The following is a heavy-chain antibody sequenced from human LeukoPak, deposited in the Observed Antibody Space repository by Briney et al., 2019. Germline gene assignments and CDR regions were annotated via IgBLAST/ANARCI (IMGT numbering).Heavy chain of an antibody. CDR3: ARDRDYAFDY. D-gene: IGHD4-17*01. CDR1: GFTFTNYA. J-gene: IGHJ4*02. CDR2: INSDRYSNTI. Sequence: GGSLRLSCAASGFTFTNYAMNWVRQAPGKGLEWISYINSDRYSNTIYYADTVKGRFTISRDNAKNSLYLQMNSLRDEDTAVYYCARDRDYAFDYWGQGTLVTVSS. V-gene: IGHV3-48*02.